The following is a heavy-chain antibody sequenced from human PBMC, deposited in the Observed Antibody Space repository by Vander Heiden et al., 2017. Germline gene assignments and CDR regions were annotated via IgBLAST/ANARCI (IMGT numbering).Heavy chain of an antibody. Sequence: EVQLLESGGGLVQPGGSLRLSCAASGFTFSSYAMSWVRRAPGKGLEWVSAIRGSGGSTYYADSVKGRFTISRDNSKNTLYLQMNSLRAEDTAVYYCAKKGHGSGSSISFDYWGQGTLVTVSS. J-gene: IGHJ4*02. CDR2: IRGSGGST. CDR3: AKKGHGSGSSISFDY. V-gene: IGHV3-23*01. D-gene: IGHD3-10*01. CDR1: GFTFSSYA.